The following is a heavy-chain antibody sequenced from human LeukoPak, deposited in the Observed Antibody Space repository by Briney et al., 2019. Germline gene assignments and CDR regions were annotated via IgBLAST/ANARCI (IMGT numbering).Heavy chain of an antibody. CDR2: ISGSGGST. CDR3: AKDRGWELPRYYFDY. D-gene: IGHD1-26*01. V-gene: IGHV3-23*01. Sequence: GGSLRLSCAASGFTFSSYAMSWVRQAPGKGLEWVSAISGSGGSTYYADSVKGRFAISRDNSKNTLYLQMNSLRAEDTAVYYCAKDRGWELPRYYFDYWGQGTLVTVSS. CDR1: GFTFSSYA. J-gene: IGHJ4*02.